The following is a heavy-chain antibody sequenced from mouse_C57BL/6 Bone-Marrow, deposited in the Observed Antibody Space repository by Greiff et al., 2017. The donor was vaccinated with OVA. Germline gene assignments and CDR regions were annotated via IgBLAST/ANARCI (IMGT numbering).Heavy chain of an antibody. V-gene: IGHV1-49*01. D-gene: IGHD2-4*01. J-gene: IGHJ3*01. CDR1: YFAFMASA. CDR2: FTMYSDAT. CDR3: ARGDDYDERIFAY. Sequence: VVESGAELVRPGSSVKLSCKDSYFAFMASAMHWVKQRPGHGLEWIGSFTMYSDATEYSENFKGKATFTANTSSSTAYMELSSLTSEDSAVYYCARGDDYDERIFAYWGQGTLVTVSA.